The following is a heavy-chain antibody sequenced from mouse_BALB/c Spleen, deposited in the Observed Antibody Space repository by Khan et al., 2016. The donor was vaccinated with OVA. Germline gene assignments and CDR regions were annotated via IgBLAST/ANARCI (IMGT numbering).Heavy chain of an antibody. CDR2: IYPGIGNT. D-gene: IGHD4-1*01. Sequence: VQLQESGAELARPGASVKLSCKASGYTFTDYYINWVRQRTGQGLEWIGDIYPGIGNTYYYAKFKGKATLTADKSSSTAYMQLSSLTSEDSAVYFCARSGTGSFLYWGQGTLVTVSA. CDR1: GYTFTDYY. J-gene: IGHJ3*01. V-gene: IGHV1-77*01. CDR3: ARSGTGSFLY.